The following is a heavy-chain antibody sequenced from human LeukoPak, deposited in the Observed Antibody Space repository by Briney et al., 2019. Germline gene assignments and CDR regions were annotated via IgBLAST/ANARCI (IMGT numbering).Heavy chain of an antibody. CDR1: GFTFSAYW. CDR3: ARVSSLWSFDY. CDR2: INPDGSTT. D-gene: IGHD2-21*01. J-gene: IGHJ4*02. Sequence: PGGSLRLSCAASGFTFSAYWMHWGRQTPGKGLVWVSCINPDGSTTAYAASAEGRFNISRDNARNTLYLQLNSLGAEDTAIYYCARVSSLWSFDYWGQGTLVTVPS. V-gene: IGHV3-74*01.